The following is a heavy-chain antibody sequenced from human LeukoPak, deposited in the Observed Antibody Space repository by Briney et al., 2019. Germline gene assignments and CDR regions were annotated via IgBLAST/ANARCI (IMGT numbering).Heavy chain of an antibody. Sequence: GGSLRLSCAASGLTFSHSAMSWVRQAPGKGVEWVSNISVGDISAYYADSVKGRFTSSRDNSKNTLYLQMNSLRADDTAVYFCAKSGYNRFDYWGQGTLVTVSS. V-gene: IGHV3-23*01. D-gene: IGHD5-24*01. CDR3: AKSGYNRFDY. J-gene: IGHJ4*02. CDR2: ISVGDISA. CDR1: GLTFSHSA.